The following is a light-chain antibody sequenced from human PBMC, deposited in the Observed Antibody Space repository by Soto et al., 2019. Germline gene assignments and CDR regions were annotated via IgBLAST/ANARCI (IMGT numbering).Light chain of an antibody. CDR2: EVS. Sequence: QSALTRAASASGSPGQSVTISCTGTSSDVGGYNFVSWYQHHPGKAPKLMLYEVSKRPSGVPDRFSGSKSGNTASLTVSGLQAEDEADYYCSSYAGSTYVFGTGTKVTLL. CDR1: SSDVGGYNF. CDR3: SSYAGSTYV. V-gene: IGLV2-8*01. J-gene: IGLJ1*01.